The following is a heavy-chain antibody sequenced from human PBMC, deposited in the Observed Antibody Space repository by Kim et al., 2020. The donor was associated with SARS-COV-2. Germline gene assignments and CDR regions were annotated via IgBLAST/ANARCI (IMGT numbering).Heavy chain of an antibody. J-gene: IGHJ3*02. Sequence: GGSLRLSWAASGFTFSSYWMTWVRQAPGKGLEWVANIKQDGNQKYYVDSVKGRFTISRDNAKNSLYLQMNSLRAEDTAVYYCARDGDLYSSGTDAFDIWG. CDR2: IKQDGNQK. V-gene: IGHV3-7*01. CDR1: GFTFSSYW. D-gene: IGHD6-19*01. CDR3: ARDGDLYSSGTDAFDI.